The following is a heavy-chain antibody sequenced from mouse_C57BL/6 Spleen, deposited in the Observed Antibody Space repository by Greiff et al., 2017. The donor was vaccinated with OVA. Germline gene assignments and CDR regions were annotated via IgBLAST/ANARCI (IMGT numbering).Heavy chain of an antibody. Sequence: VQLQQSGAELAKPGASVKLSCKASGYTFTSYWMHWVKQRPGQGLEWIGYINPSSGYTKYNQKFKDKATLTADKSSSTAYMQLSSLTYEDSAVYYCARGYSNYYYAMDYWGQGTSVTVSS. CDR1: GYTFTSYW. D-gene: IGHD2-5*01. CDR3: ARGYSNYYYAMDY. V-gene: IGHV1-7*01. J-gene: IGHJ4*01. CDR2: INPSSGYT.